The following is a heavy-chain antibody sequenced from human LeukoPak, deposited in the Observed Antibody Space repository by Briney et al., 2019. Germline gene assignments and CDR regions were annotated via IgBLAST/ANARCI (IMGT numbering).Heavy chain of an antibody. CDR3: VIGGTYGSGS. CDR2: ITGDGSSS. D-gene: IGHD3-10*01. J-gene: IGHJ4*02. Sequence: PGGSLRLSCAASGFPFANTWMHWVRQAPGKGLVWVSLITGDGSSSNYADSVKGRFTISRDNAKNTLYPQMHSLRTEDTAVYYCVIGGTYGSGSWGQGTLVTVSS. V-gene: IGHV3-74*01. CDR1: GFPFANTW.